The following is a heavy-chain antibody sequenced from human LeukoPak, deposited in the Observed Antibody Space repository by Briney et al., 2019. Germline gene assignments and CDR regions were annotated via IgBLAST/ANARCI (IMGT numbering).Heavy chain of an antibody. D-gene: IGHD2-8*01. Sequence: PGGSLRLSCAASGFTFSSYAMSWVRQAPGKGLEWVSAISASGGSTHYADSVKGRFTISRDNSKNTLYLQMNSLRAEDTAVYYCAKDRARYCNNGVCYSGDFDCWGRGTLVTVSS. CDR2: ISASGGST. V-gene: IGHV3-23*01. CDR3: AKDRARYCNNGVCYSGDFDC. J-gene: IGHJ4*02. CDR1: GFTFSSYA.